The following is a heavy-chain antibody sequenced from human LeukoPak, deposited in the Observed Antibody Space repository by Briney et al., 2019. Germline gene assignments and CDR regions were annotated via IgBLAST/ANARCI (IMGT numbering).Heavy chain of an antibody. V-gene: IGHV3-64*01. CDR3: ARVSRGAFDI. J-gene: IGHJ3*02. CDR1: GFTFSSYA. CDR2: ISSNGGST. D-gene: IGHD1-26*01. Sequence: GGSLRLSCAASGFTFSSYAMHWVRQAPGKGLKYVSAISSNGGSTYYANSVKGRFTISRDNSKNTLYLQMGSLRAEDMAVYYCARVSRGAFDIWGQGQWSPSLQ.